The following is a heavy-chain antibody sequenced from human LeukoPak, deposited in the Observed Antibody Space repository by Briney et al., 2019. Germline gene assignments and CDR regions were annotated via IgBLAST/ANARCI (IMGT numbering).Heavy chain of an antibody. V-gene: IGHV3-23*01. CDR2: IGRSGVDT. J-gene: IGHJ4*02. Sequence: PGGSLRLSCAASGFTFSNYAMSWFRQAPGKGLGWVSTIGRSGVDTYYAASVKGRFTISKDSSKNTLQMNSLRAEDTAVYYCVRHSGGVYGSSDSWGQGTLVTVSS. CDR1: GFTFSNYA. CDR3: VRHSGGVYGSSDS. D-gene: IGHD1-1*01.